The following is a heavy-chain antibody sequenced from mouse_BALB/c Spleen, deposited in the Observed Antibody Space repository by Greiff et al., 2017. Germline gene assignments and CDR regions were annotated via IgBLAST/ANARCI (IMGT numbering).Heavy chain of an antibody. D-gene: IGHD1-2*01. CDR1: GFTFSSYD. V-gene: IGHV5-12-1*01. CDR2: ISSGGGST. J-gene: IGHJ3*01. Sequence: DVMLVESGGGLVKPGGSLKLSCAASGFTFSSYDMSWVRQTPEKRLEWVAYISSGGGSTYYPDTVKGRFTISRDNAKNTLYLQMSSLKSEDTAMCYCARHFLRPFAYWGQGTLVTVSA. CDR3: ARHFLRPFAY.